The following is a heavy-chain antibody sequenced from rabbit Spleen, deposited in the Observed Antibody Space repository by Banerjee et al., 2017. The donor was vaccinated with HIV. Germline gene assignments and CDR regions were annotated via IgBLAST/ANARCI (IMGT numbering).Heavy chain of an antibody. D-gene: IGHD1-1*01. V-gene: IGHV1S40*01. CDR3: ARDLVAVIGWNFNL. J-gene: IGHJ4*01. Sequence: QSLEESGGDLVKPGASLTLTCKASGVSFSDKDVMCWVRQAPGKGLEWIACINIVTGKSVYASWAKGRFTMSRTSSTTVTLQMTSLTAADTATYFCARDLVAVIGWNFNLWGPGTLVTVS. CDR1: GVSFSDKDV. CDR2: INIVTGKS.